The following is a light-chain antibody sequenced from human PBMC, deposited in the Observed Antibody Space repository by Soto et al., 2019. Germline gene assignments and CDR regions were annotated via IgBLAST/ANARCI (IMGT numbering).Light chain of an antibody. CDR1: SSNIGAGYD. Sequence: QSALTQPPSVSGAPGQRVTISCTGSSSNIGAGYDVHWYQQLPGTAPKLLIYGNSNRPSGVPDRFSGSKSGTSASLAITGLQAEDEADYYCQSYDSSFYVVFGGGTKVTVL. J-gene: IGLJ2*01. V-gene: IGLV1-40*01. CDR3: QSYDSSFYVV. CDR2: GNS.